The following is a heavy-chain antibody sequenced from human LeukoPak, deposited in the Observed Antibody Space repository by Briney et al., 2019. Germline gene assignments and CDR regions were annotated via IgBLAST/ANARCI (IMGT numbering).Heavy chain of an antibody. J-gene: IGHJ6*04. Sequence: GGSLRLSCTTSGFIFSNYGMHWVRQAPGKGLEWVSYISSSGSTIYYADSVKGRFTISRDSAKNSLYLQMNSLRAEDTAVYYCAELGITMIGGVWGKGTTVTISS. D-gene: IGHD3-10*02. CDR2: ISSSGSTI. CDR3: AELGITMIGGV. CDR1: GFIFSNYG. V-gene: IGHV3-48*04.